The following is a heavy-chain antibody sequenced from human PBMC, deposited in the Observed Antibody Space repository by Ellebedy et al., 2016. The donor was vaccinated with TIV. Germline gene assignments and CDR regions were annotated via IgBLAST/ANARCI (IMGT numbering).Heavy chain of an antibody. J-gene: IGHJ2*01. CDR1: GYVFTNYW. V-gene: IGHV5-51*01. CDR2: IYPYDSDT. D-gene: IGHD5-24*01. CDR3: ARRERDPHSDL. Sequence: GESLKISCKGSGYVFTNYWIAWVRQMPGKGLEWMGVIYPYDSDTRYSPSFQGHVTISADKSINTAYLQWSSLKASDTAMYYCARRERDPHSDLWGRGTLVTVSS.